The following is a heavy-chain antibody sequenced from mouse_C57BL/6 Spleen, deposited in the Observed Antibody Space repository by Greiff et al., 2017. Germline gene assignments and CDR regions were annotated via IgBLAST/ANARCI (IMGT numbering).Heavy chain of an antibody. V-gene: IGHV1-59*01. CDR2: IDPSDSYT. J-gene: IGHJ2*01. Sequence: QVQLQQPGAELVRPGTSVKLSCKASGYTFTSYWMHWVKQRPGQGLEWIGGIDPSDSYTNYNQKFKGKATLTVDTSSSTDYMQLSSLTAEDSAVYYCARLGGVLDYWGQGTTPTVSS. D-gene: IGHD2-14*01. CDR1: GYTFTSYW. CDR3: ARLGGVLDY.